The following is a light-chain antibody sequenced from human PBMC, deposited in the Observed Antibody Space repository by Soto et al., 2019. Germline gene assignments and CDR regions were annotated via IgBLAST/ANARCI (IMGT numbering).Light chain of an antibody. J-gene: IGLJ3*02. V-gene: IGLV7-46*01. CDR2: DTT. Sequence: QTVVTQEPSLTVSPGGTVTLTCGSSPGAVTSGHYPYWFQQKPGQAPRTLIYDTTNKHSWTPARFSGSLLGGKAALTLAGAQTDDEADYYCLLSYSGTNWVFGGGTKVTVL. CDR1: PGAVTSGHY. CDR3: LLSYSGTNWV.